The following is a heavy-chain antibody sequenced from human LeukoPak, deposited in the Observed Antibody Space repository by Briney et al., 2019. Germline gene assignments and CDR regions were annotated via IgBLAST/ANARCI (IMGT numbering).Heavy chain of an antibody. CDR3: ARDQLAYSGYDTLFDY. D-gene: IGHD5-12*01. CDR2: VSYDGSNK. J-gene: IGHJ4*02. V-gene: IGHV3-30*04. Sequence: GGSLRLSCAASGFTFNSYAIHWVRQAPGKGLEWVAVVSYDGSNKYYAESVRGRFTISRDNSKNTLYLQLNSLRPDDTAVYYCARDQLAYSGYDTLFDYWGQGTLVTVSS. CDR1: GFTFNSYA.